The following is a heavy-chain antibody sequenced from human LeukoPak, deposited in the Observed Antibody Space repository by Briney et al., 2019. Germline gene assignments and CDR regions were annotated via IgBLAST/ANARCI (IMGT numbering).Heavy chain of an antibody. CDR2: IYYSGST. J-gene: IGHJ4*02. Sequence: SETLSLTCTVSGVSISSHYWSWIRQPPGKGLEWIGYIYYSGSTNYNPSLKSRVTISVDTSKNQFSLKLSSVTAADTAVYYCARSYYCSGGSCYKFDYWGQGTLVTVSS. CDR1: GVSISSHY. CDR3: ARSYYCSGGSCYKFDY. V-gene: IGHV4-59*11. D-gene: IGHD2-15*01.